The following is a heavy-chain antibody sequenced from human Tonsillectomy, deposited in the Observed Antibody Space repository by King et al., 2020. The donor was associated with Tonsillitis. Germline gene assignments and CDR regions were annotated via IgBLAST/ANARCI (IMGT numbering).Heavy chain of an antibody. CDR3: TIPPYDYIWGSYLYPYYYGMDV. D-gene: IGHD3-16*02. V-gene: IGHV3-49*04. J-gene: IGHJ6*02. Sequence: ESGGGLVQPGRSLRLSCTASGFTFGDYTLNWVRQAPGKGLEWVGFIRSKAYGGTTEYAASVRGRFTISRDDSKSIAYLQMNSLKTEDKAVYFGTIPPYDYIWGSYLYPYYYGMDVWGQGTTVTVSS. CDR1: GFTFGDYT. CDR2: IRSKAYGGTT.